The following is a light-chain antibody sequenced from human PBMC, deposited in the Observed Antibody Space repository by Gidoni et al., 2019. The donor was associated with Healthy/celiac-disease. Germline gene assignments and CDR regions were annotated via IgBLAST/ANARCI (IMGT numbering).Light chain of an antibody. CDR2: DNN. CDR1: TSNIGNNY. J-gene: IGLJ1*01. Sequence: QSVLTQPPSVSAAPVPKVTISCSGSTSNIGNNYVSWYPQLPGTAPKLLIYDNNKPSSGIPDRFSASKSGTSATLGITGLQTGDEADYYCGTWDSSLSAHVFGAGTKVTVL. CDR3: GTWDSSLSAHV. V-gene: IGLV1-51*01.